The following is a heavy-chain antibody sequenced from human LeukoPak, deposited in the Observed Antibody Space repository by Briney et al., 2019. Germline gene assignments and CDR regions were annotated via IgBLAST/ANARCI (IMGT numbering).Heavy chain of an antibody. CDR2: IYSSGST. CDR3: ARVFDSGSQAYFYYMDV. D-gene: IGHD3-10*01. V-gene: IGHV4-59*01. J-gene: IGHJ6*03. Sequence: SETLSLTCNVSGGSIRGYYWSWIRQPPGKGLEWIGYIYSSGSTNYNPSLKSRVTMSVDTSKNQFSLKVSSVTAADTAVYYCARVFDSGSQAYFYYMDVWGKETTVTISS. CDR1: GGSIRGYY.